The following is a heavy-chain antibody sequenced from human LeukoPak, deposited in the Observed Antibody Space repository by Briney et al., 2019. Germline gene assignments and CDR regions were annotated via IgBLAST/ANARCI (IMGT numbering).Heavy chain of an antibody. Sequence: PGGSLRLSCAASGFTFSSYSMNWVRQAPGKGLEWVSSISSSSSYIYYADSVKGRFTISRDNSKDTLYLQMNSLRAEDTAVYYCAREKASRFADSNYGMDVWGQGTTVTVSS. CDR2: ISSSSSYI. V-gene: IGHV3-21*01. CDR3: AREKASRFADSNYGMDV. J-gene: IGHJ6*02. D-gene: IGHD3-22*01. CDR1: GFTFSSYS.